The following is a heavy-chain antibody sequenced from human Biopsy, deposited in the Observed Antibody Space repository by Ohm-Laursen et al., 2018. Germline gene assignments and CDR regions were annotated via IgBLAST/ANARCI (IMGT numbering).Heavy chain of an antibody. V-gene: IGHV1-69*13. D-gene: IGHD3-10*01. CDR1: GGTFTNYA. J-gene: IGHJ6*02. Sequence: SVKVSCKTSGGTFTNYAISWVRQAPGQGLEWMGGIIPIFGTANYAQKFQGRVTITADESTSTAYMELSSLRSDDTAVYYCARDRGYYYYYGMDVWGQGTTVTVSS. CDR3: ARDRGYYYYYGMDV. CDR2: IIPIFGTA.